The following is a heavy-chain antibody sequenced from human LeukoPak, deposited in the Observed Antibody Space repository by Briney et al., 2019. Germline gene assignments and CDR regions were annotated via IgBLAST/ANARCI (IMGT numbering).Heavy chain of an antibody. CDR2: ISSSSSTI. CDR3: ARDDYVWGSYRLIAFDI. CDR1: GFTFSDYY. J-gene: IGHJ3*02. V-gene: IGHV3-11*04. Sequence: GGSLRLSCAASGFTFSDYYMSWIRQAPGKGLEWVSYISSSSSTIYYADSVKGRFTISRDNAKNSLYLQMNSLRAEDTAVYYYARDDYVWGSYRLIAFDIWGQGTIVTVSS. D-gene: IGHD3-16*02.